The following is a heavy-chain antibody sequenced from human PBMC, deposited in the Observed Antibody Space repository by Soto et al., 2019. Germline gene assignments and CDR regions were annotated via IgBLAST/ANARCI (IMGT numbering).Heavy chain of an antibody. J-gene: IGHJ4*02. CDR2: IYYSGST. Sequence: SETLSLTCTVAGGSISSYDWSWIREPPGKGLEWIGYIYYSGSTNYNPSLKSRVTISVDTSKNQFSLKLSSVTAADTAVYYCAITQDYYDSSGYSFDYWGQGTLVTVSS. CDR3: AITQDYYDSSGYSFDY. CDR1: GGSISSYD. D-gene: IGHD3-22*01. V-gene: IGHV4-59*01.